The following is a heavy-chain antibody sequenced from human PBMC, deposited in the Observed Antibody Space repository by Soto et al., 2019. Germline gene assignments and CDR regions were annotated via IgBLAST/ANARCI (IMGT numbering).Heavy chain of an antibody. CDR3: ARLIANYYYYYGMDV. V-gene: IGHV4-59*08. J-gene: IGHJ6*02. CDR1: GGSISSYY. CDR2: IYYSGST. D-gene: IGHD3-16*01. Sequence: SETLSLTCTVSGGSISSYYWSWIRQPPGKGLEWIGYIYYSGSTNYNPSLKSRVTISVDTSKNQFSLKLSSVTAADTAVYYCARLIANYYYYYGMDVWGQGTTVTVSS.